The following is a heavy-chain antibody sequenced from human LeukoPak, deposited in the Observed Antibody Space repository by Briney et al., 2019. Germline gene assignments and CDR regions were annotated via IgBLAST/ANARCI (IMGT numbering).Heavy chain of an antibody. CDR2: IIPIFGTA. CDR1: GGTFSSYA. J-gene: IGHJ5*02. D-gene: IGHD6-13*01. CDR3: ARAEYSSSWFKPRWFDP. V-gene: IGHV1-69*13. Sequence: SVKVSCKASGGTFSSYAISWVRQAPGQGLEWMGGIIPIFGTANYAQKFQGRVTITADESTSTAYMELSSLRSEDTAVYYCARAEYSSSWFKPRWFDPWGQGILVTVSS.